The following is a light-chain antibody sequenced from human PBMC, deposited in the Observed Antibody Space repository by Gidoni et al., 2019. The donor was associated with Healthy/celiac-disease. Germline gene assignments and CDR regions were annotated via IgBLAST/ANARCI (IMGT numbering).Light chain of an antibody. CDR2: SNN. CDR1: SSNIGSNT. Sequence: QPVLTQPPSASGTPGQRATISCSGSSSNIGSNTVNWYQQLPGTAPKLLIYSNNQRPSGFPDRFSGSKSGTSASLAISGLQSGDEADYYCAAWDDSLNGSYVFGTGTKVTVL. J-gene: IGLJ1*01. CDR3: AAWDDSLNGSYV. V-gene: IGLV1-44*01.